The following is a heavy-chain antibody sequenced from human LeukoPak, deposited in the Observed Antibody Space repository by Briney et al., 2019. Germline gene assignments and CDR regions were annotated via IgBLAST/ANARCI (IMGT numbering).Heavy chain of an antibody. CDR1: GGXFSGYY. CDR3: ASQDSSGYWTDY. D-gene: IGHD3-22*01. J-gene: IGHJ4*02. Sequence: PSETLSLTCAVYGGXFSGYYWSWIRQPPGKGLEWIGEINHSGSTNYNPSLKSRVTISVDTSKNQFSLKLSSVTAADTAVYYCASQDSSGYWTDYWGQGTLVTVSS. V-gene: IGHV4-34*01. CDR2: INHSGST.